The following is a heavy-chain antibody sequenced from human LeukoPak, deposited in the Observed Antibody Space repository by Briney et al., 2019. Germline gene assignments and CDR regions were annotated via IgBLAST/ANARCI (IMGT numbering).Heavy chain of an antibody. D-gene: IGHD3-16*02. J-gene: IGHJ4*02. CDR2: IYHSGST. V-gene: IGHV4-38-2*01. CDR1: GYSISSDNY. CDR3: ACTYYDYVWGSYRIDY. Sequence: PSETLSLTCAVSGYSISSDNYWVWIRQPPGQGLEWTGGIYHSGSTYYNPSLKSRVTMSVDTSKNQFSLKLSSVTAADTAVYYCACTYYDYVWGSYRIDYWGQGTLVTVSS.